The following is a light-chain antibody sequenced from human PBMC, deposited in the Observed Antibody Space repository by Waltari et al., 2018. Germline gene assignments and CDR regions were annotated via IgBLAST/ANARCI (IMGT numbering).Light chain of an antibody. Sequence: EIVMTQSPATLPVSPGEIATLPCRASQSVSSNLAWYQQKPGQAPRLLIYGASTRATGIPARFSGSGSGTEFTLTISSLQSEDFAVYYCQQYNNWPPWTFGQGTKVEIK. J-gene: IGKJ1*01. CDR2: GAS. CDR3: QQYNNWPPWT. V-gene: IGKV3-15*01. CDR1: QSVSSN.